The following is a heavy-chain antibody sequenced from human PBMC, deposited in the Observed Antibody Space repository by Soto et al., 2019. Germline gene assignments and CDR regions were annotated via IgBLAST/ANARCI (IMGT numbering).Heavy chain of an antibody. V-gene: IGHV3-23*01. Sequence: EVQLLESGGGLVQPGGSLRLSGAASGFTFSSYAMSWVRQAPGKGLEWVSAISGSGGSTYYADSVKGRFTISRDNSKNTLYLQMNSLRAEDTAVYYCAKDRYSSSCFDYWGQGTLVTVSS. CDR2: ISGSGGST. CDR3: AKDRYSSSCFDY. D-gene: IGHD6-6*01. J-gene: IGHJ4*02. CDR1: GFTFSSYA.